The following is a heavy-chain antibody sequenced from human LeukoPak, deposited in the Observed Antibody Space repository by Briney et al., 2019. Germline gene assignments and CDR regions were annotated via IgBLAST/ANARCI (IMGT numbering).Heavy chain of an antibody. Sequence: SETLSLTCTVSGGSLTSTSHYWDWVRQPPGKGLEWLRCIYSSRSTYYNPSLKRRVTVSFDTSNNQFSLSLTSVTAADTAVYYCTKRRGYSFGFDYYYMDVWGKGTTVTISS. CDR2: IYSSRST. V-gene: IGHV4-39*01. CDR1: GGSLTSTSHY. J-gene: IGHJ6*03. D-gene: IGHD5-18*01. CDR3: TKRRGYSFGFDYYYMDV.